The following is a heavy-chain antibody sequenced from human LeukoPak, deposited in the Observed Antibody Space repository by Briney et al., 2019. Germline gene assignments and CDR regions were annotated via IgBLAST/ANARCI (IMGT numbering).Heavy chain of an antibody. J-gene: IGHJ6*02. D-gene: IGHD3-22*01. CDR2: IYYSGST. CDR1: GGSISSYY. Sequence: SETLSLTCTVSGGSISSYYWSWIRQPPGKGLEWIGYIYYSGSTNYNPSLKSRVTISVDTSKNQFSLKLSSVTAADTAVYYCARHRDDGSGGYYYGMDVWGQGTTVTVSS. CDR3: ARHRDDGSGGYYYGMDV. V-gene: IGHV4-59*08.